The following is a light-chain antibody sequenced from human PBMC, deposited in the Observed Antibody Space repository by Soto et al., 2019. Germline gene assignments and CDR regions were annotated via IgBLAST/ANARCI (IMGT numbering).Light chain of an antibody. Sequence: DIQMTQSPSSLSASVGDRITITCQASQDISTYLIWYQQKAGKAPTLLIYEASNLQTGVPSRFSGTGSGTDFTLTINSLQPEDVGTYYCQQYADLPPITFGQGTRLEI. CDR1: QDISTY. CDR3: QQYADLPPIT. J-gene: IGKJ5*01. CDR2: EAS. V-gene: IGKV1-33*01.